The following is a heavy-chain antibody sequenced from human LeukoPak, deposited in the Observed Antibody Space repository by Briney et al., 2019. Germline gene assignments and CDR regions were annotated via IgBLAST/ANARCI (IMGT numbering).Heavy chain of an antibody. Sequence: PGGSLRLSCAASGFTFSSSAMSWVRQAPGKGLEWVSAISNNGGYTYYADSVQGRFTISRDNSKSTLCLQMNSLRAEGTAVYYCAKEGFDSWGQGTLVTVSS. V-gene: IGHV3-23*01. J-gene: IGHJ4*02. CDR3: AKEGFDS. CDR2: ISNNGGYT. CDR1: GFTFSSSA.